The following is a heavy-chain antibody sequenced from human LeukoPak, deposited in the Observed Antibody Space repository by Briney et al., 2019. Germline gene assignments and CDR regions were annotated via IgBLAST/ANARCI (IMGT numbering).Heavy chain of an antibody. CDR1: GFSFRSYA. CDR3: AKPGEPSNYYFDY. D-gene: IGHD1-14*01. J-gene: IGHJ4*02. CDR2: IRDDESNT. V-gene: IGHV3-23*01. Sequence: GGSLRLSCAASGFSFRSYAMSWVRQAPGKGLEWVSSIRDDESNTYYADSVKGRFTISRDNSKNTLYLQMSSLRAEDTALYYCAKPGEPSNYYFDYWGQGALVTVSS.